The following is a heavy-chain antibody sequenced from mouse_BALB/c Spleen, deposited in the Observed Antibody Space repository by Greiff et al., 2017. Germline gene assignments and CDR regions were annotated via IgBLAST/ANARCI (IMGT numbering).Heavy chain of an antibody. CDR1: GYNFTSYW. CDR2: IYPGSGST. D-gene: IGHD2-3*01. J-gene: IGHJ3*01. Sequence: VQLQQPGAELVKPGTSVKLSCKASGYNFTSYWINWVKLRPGQGLEWIGDIYPGSGSTNYNEKFKSKATLTVDTSSSTAYMQLSSLASEDSAVYYCARGDGYYEGFAYWGQGTLVTVSA. V-gene: IGHV1-55*01. CDR3: ARGDGYYEGFAY.